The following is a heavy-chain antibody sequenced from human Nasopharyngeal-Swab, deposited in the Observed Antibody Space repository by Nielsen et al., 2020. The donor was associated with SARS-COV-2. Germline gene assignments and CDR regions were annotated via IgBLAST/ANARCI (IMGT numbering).Heavy chain of an antibody. J-gene: IGHJ4*02. D-gene: IGHD6-19*01. CDR3: ASISGWDEDPFDY. Sequence: SETLSLTCAVSGGSVSSASSAWGWFRQPPGKGLEWIATISHSGNTFYNPSLKSRVTISVDTSKNQFSLKLSSVTAADTAVYYCASISGWDEDPFDYWGQGTLVTVSS. CDR1: GGSVSSASSA. CDR2: ISHSGNT. V-gene: IGHV4-39*07.